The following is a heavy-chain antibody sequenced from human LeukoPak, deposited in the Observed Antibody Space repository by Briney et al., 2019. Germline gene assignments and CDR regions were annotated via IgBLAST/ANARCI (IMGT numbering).Heavy chain of an antibody. Sequence: ASVKVSCKASGYIFSTYDIHRVRQATGQGLEWMGWVNPNSGNTDFGQKFQGRLTITRNTSISTVYMELSSLRSEDTAVYYCARQSEFLEWLYYFDPWGQGTLVTVSS. CDR2: VNPNSGNT. V-gene: IGHV1-8*03. CDR1: GYIFSTYD. J-gene: IGHJ4*02. D-gene: IGHD3-3*01. CDR3: ARQSEFLEWLYYFDP.